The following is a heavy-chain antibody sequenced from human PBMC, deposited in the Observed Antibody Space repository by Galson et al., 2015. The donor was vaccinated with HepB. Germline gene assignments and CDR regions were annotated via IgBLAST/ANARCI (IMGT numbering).Heavy chain of an antibody. J-gene: IGHJ4*02. V-gene: IGHV3-23*01. CDR3: AKDRSLLWFGELLYEGDY. D-gene: IGHD3-10*01. Sequence: SLRLSCAASGFTFSSYAMSWVRQAPGKGLEWVSAISGSGGSTYYADSVKGRFTISRDNSKNTLYLQMNSLRAEDTAVYYCAKDRSLLWFGELLYEGDYWGQGTLVTVSS. CDR2: ISGSGGST. CDR1: GFTFSSYA.